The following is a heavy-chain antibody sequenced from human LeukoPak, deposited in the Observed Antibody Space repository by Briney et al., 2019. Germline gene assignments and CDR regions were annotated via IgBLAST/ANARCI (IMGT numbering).Heavy chain of an antibody. CDR3: ARGVVIAPQTFDY. D-gene: IGHD2-21*01. CDR1: GESISGFY. V-gene: IGHV4-59*01. CDR2: IYYSGST. Sequence: SETLSLTCTVSGESISGFYWTWIRQPPGKGLEWIGYIYYSGSTNYSPSLKSRVTISVDTSKNQFSLKLSSVTAADTAVCYCARGVVIAPQTFDYWGQGTLVTVSS. J-gene: IGHJ4*02.